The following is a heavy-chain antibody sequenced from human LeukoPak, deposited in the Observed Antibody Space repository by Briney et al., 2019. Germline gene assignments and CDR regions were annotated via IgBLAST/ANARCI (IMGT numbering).Heavy chain of an antibody. CDR1: GFTFSNYA. Sequence: GGSLRLSCAASGFTFSNYAIHWVRQAPGKGLEWVAFIRYDGSNKYYVDSVKGRFTISRDNSKNTLYLQMNSLRAEDTALYYCAKDYYYDSSGYYYDWGQGTLVTVSS. CDR2: IRYDGSNK. J-gene: IGHJ4*02. V-gene: IGHV3-30*02. CDR3: AKDYYYDSSGYYYD. D-gene: IGHD3-22*01.